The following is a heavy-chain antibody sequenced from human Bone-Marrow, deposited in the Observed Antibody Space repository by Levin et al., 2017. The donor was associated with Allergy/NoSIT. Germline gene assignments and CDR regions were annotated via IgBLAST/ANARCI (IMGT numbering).Heavy chain of an antibody. CDR3: ARGSDFWSGLNYYYYYGMDV. J-gene: IGHJ6*02. V-gene: IGHV4-34*01. D-gene: IGHD3-3*01. CDR2: INHSGST. Sequence: SETLSLTCAVYGGSFSGYYWSWIRQPPGKGLEWIGEINHSGSTNYNPSLKSRVTISVDTSKNQFSLKLSSVTAADTAVYYCARGSDFWSGLNYYYYYGMDVWGQGTTVTVSS. CDR1: GGSFSGYY.